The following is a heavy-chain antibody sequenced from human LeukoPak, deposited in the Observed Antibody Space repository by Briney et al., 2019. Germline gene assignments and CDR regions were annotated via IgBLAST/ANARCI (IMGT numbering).Heavy chain of an antibody. Sequence: GSLRLSCAASGFTFSSYWMSWVRQAPGKGLEWVANIKQDGSEKYYVDSVKGRFTISRDNAKNSLYLQMNSLRAEDTAVYYCARDRGCSGGSCYRDPYYYYYMDVWGKGTTVTVSS. J-gene: IGHJ6*03. D-gene: IGHD2-15*01. CDR1: GFTFSSYW. V-gene: IGHV3-7*01. CDR2: IKQDGSEK. CDR3: ARDRGCSGGSCYRDPYYYYYMDV.